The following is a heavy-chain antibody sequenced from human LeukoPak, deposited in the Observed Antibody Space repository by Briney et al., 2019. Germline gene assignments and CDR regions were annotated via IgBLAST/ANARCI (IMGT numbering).Heavy chain of an antibody. CDR1: GGSISSSSYY. J-gene: IGHJ4*02. D-gene: IGHD6-19*01. Sequence: NPSETLSLTCTVSGGSISSSSYYWGWIRQPPGKGLEWIGEINHSGSTNYNPSLKSRVTISVDTSKNQFSLKLSSVTAADTAVYYCARGGSGWYPFDYWGQGTLVTVSS. V-gene: IGHV4-39*07. CDR3: ARGGSGWYPFDY. CDR2: INHSGST.